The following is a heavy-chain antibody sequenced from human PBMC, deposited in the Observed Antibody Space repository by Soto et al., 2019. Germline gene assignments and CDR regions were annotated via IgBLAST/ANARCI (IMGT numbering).Heavy chain of an antibody. Sequence: GVSLRLSCAASGFTFSSYDMHWVRQATGKGLEWVSAIGTAGDTYYPGSVKGRFTISRENAKNSLYLQMNSLRAGDTAVYYCARVRATGLIDYWGQGTLVTVSS. D-gene: IGHD1-26*01. CDR1: GFTFSSYD. CDR2: IGTAGDT. J-gene: IGHJ4*02. V-gene: IGHV3-13*01. CDR3: ARVRATGLIDY.